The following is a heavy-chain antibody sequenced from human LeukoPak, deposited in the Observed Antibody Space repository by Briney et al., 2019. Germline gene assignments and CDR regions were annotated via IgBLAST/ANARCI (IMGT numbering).Heavy chain of an antibody. D-gene: IGHD3-10*01. CDR1: AYTLTDYN. V-gene: IGHV1-2*02. Sequence: GASVKVSCKASAYTLTDYNIHWVRQAPGQGLEWMGWISPNSGGTTYAQELKGRVTMTRDTSITTAYMELSRLRYDDTAMYYCTVWFGELTHWGQGTLVTVSS. CDR2: ISPNSGGT. CDR3: TVWFGELTH. J-gene: IGHJ4*02.